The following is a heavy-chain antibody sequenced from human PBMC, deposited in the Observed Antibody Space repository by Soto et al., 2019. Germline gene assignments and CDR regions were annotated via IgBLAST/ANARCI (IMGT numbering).Heavy chain of an antibody. Sequence: PGGSLRLSCAASGFTFSSYAMSWVRQAPGKGLEWVSAIRGSGGSTYYADSVKGRFTISRDNSKNTLYLQMNSLRAEDTAVYYCAKDQGLRFLEWLLSSGFDYWGQGTLVTVSS. J-gene: IGHJ4*02. V-gene: IGHV3-23*01. CDR2: IRGSGGST. CDR3: AKDQGLRFLEWLLSSGFDY. D-gene: IGHD3-3*01. CDR1: GFTFSSYA.